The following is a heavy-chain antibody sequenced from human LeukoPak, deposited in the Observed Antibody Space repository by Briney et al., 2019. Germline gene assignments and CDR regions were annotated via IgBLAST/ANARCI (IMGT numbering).Heavy chain of an antibody. CDR2: ISGSGGST. V-gene: IGHV3-23*01. CDR1: GFTFSIYT. D-gene: IGHD5-18*01. Sequence: GGSLRLSCVASGFTFSIYTMSWVRQAPGKGLEWVSAISGSGGSTYYADSVKGRFTISRDNSKNTLYLQMNSLRAEDTAVYYCAKGGYSYGHRYYFDYWGQGTLVTVSS. CDR3: AKGGYSYGHRYYFDY. J-gene: IGHJ4*02.